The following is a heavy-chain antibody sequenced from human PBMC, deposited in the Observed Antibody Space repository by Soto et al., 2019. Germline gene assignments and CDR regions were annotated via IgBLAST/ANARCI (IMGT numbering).Heavy chain of an antibody. CDR1: GFTFSTYA. J-gene: IGHJ5*02. Sequence: EVQLLESGGDLVQPGGSLRLSCAASGFTFSTYAMSWVRQAPGKGLEWVSTITSGGSTYYADSVKGRFTISRDNSKNTLYLQMNSLRPADTAVYYCGKIFGGKSAHTYTIDPWGQGTRVTVSS. D-gene: IGHD2-15*01. V-gene: IGHV3-23*01. CDR2: ITSGGST. CDR3: GKIFGGKSAHTYTIDP.